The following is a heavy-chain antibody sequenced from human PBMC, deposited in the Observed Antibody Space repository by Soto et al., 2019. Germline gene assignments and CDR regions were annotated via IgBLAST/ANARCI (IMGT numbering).Heavy chain of an antibody. CDR3: VRCERGLQEYYFYS. J-gene: IGHJ4*02. Sequence: PGGSLRLSCAASGFTFSNYWMHWVRQAPGKGLVWVSRMNTDGSSTSYADSVKGRLTITRDNAKNILYLHMYSLRAEDAAVYYCVRCERGLQEYYFYSRGQRTPVPVSS. V-gene: IGHV3-74*01. D-gene: IGHD5-12*01. CDR1: GFTFSNYW. CDR2: MNTDGSST.